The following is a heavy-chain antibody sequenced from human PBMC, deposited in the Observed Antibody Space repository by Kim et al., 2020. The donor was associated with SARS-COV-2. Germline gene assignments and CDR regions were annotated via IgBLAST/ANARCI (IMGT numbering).Heavy chain of an antibody. Sequence: SVKVSCKASGGTFSSYAISWVRQAPGQGLEWMGGIIPIFGTANYAQKFQGRVTITADESTSTAYMELSSLRSEDTAVYYCAGNEYSGITSYPVNWFDPWGQGTLVTVSS. D-gene: IGHD1-26*01. V-gene: IGHV1-69*13. CDR1: GGTFSSYA. CDR2: IIPIFGTA. CDR3: AGNEYSGITSYPVNWFDP. J-gene: IGHJ5*02.